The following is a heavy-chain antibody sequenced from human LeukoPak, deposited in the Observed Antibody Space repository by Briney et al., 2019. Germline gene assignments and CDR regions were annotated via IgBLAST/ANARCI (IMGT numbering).Heavy chain of an antibody. CDR2: IIPILGIA. CDR1: GYTFTSYG. V-gene: IGHV1-69*10. CDR3: ARGYSGSYQPSDY. J-gene: IGHJ4*02. Sequence: ASVKVSCKTSGYTFTSYGMSWVRQAPGQGLEWMGWIIPILGIANYAQRFQGRVTITADKSTSTAYMELSSLRSEDTAVYYCARGYSGSYQPSDYWGQGTLVTVSS. D-gene: IGHD1-26*01.